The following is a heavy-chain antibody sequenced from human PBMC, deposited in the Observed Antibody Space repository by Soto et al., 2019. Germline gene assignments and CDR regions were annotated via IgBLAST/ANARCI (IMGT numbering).Heavy chain of an antibody. J-gene: IGHJ5*02. V-gene: IGHV2-5*02. CDR3: AHSKARFRCDCRGGTSYSLDP. CDR1: GFSLSTSGVG. D-gene: IGHD2-15*01. CDR2: TYWDDDK. Sequence: GSGPTLVNPTQTLTLTCTFSGFSLSTSGVGVGWIRQPPGKALEWLALTYWDDDKRYSPSLKSRLTITKDTSKNQVVLTMTNMDPVDTATYYCAHSKARFRCDCRGGTSYSLDPWGPGILVTVSS.